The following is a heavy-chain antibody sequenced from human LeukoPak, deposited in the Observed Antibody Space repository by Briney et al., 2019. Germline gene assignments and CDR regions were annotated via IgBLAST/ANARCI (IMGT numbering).Heavy chain of an antibody. Sequence: GGSLRLSCAASGFTFHFYSMTWVRQAPGKGLEWVSYISSRSSTIYYTDSVKGRFTISRDNAKKSLYLQMNSLRAEDTAVYYCARDGLETDIVVSGVDYWGQGTLVTVSS. CDR3: ARDGLETDIVVSGVDY. J-gene: IGHJ4*02. CDR2: ISSRSSTI. V-gene: IGHV3-48*04. D-gene: IGHD6-19*01. CDR1: GFTFHFYS.